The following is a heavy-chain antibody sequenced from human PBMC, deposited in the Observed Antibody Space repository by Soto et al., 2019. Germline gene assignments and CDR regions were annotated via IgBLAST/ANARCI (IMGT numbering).Heavy chain of an antibody. Sequence: SVKVSCKASGGTLSNYNFNWVRQAPGQGLEWMGRISPILGITDYAQRFQGRVTITADKSTSIAYMEVNNLRSEDTAVYYCARDPEIFDYWGQGTLVTVSS. CDR1: GGTLSNYN. J-gene: IGHJ4*02. CDR3: ARDPEIFDY. CDR2: ISPILGIT. V-gene: IGHV1-69*04.